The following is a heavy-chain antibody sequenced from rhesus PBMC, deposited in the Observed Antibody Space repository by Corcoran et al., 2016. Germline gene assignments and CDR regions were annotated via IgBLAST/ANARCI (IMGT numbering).Heavy chain of an antibody. Sequence: QVQLQESGPGVVKPSETLSLTCAVSGGPISSGYDWSWIRQLLGKGLAGIGYIKWGRGSTTTNPSLKQRVTISKDVDKSHFALKSGSVTAADTAVYYWARGISYYFDYWGQGVLVTVSS. CDR3: ARGISYYFDY. CDR1: GGPISSGYD. D-gene: IGHD2-2*01. CDR2: IKWGRGST. J-gene: IGHJ4*01. V-gene: IGHV4-76*01.